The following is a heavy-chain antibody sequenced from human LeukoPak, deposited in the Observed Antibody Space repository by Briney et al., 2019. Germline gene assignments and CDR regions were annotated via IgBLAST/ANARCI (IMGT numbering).Heavy chain of an antibody. V-gene: IGHV3-30*03. CDR1: GFTFSSYG. J-gene: IGHJ6*03. Sequence: PGGSLRLSCAASGFTFSSYGMHWVRQAPGKGLEWVAVISYDGSNKYYADSVKGRFTISRDNSKNTLYPQMNSLRAEDTAVYYCARAAGSGYYFYMDVWGKGATVTVSS. CDR2: ISYDGSNK. CDR3: ARAAGSGYYFYMDV.